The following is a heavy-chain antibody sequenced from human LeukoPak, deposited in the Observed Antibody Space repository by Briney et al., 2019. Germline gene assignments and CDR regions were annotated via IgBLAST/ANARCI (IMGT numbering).Heavy chain of an antibody. CDR1: GGSISSYY. CDR3: ARGVGNFDY. Sequence: SETLSLTCTVSGGSISSYYWTWIRQPPGKGLEWIGSIHHSGTTNYSPSLKSRVTISVDTSKNQFSLKLSSVTAADTAVYCCARGVGNFDYWGQGILVTVSS. CDR2: IHHSGTT. J-gene: IGHJ4*02. D-gene: IGHD1-26*01. V-gene: IGHV4-59*08.